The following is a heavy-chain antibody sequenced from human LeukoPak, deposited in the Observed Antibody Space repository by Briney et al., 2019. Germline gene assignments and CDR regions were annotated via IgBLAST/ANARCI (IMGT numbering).Heavy chain of an antibody. CDR2: ISYDGSNK. CDR3: AKEVLLWFGEFSGFDP. V-gene: IGHV3-30*18. Sequence: GGSLRLSCAASGFTLSSYGMHWVRQAPGKGLEWVAVISYDGSNKYYADSVKGRFTISRDNSKNTLYLQMNSLRAEDTAVYYCAKEVLLWFGEFSGFDPWGQGTLVTVSS. D-gene: IGHD3-10*01. CDR1: GFTLSSYG. J-gene: IGHJ5*02.